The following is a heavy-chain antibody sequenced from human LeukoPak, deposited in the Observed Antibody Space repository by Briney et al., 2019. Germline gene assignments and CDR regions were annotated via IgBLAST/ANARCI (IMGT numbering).Heavy chain of an antibody. Sequence: PGGSLRLSCAASGFTFSSYSVNWVRQAPGKGLAWVSSISSSGSYIYYADSVKGRFTFSRDNAKNSLYLQMNSLRAEDTAVYYCARDPRYSYGYLDYWGQGALVIVSS. J-gene: IGHJ4*02. CDR3: ARDPRYSYGYLDY. V-gene: IGHV3-21*01. CDR2: ISSSGSYI. CDR1: GFTFSSYS. D-gene: IGHD5-18*01.